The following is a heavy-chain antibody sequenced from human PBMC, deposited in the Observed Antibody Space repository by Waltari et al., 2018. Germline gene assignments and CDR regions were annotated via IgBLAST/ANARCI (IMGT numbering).Heavy chain of an antibody. CDR1: GYTFTGYY. V-gene: IGHV1-2*06. CDR2: INPNSGGT. Sequence: QVQLVQSGAEVKKPGASVKVSCTASGYTFTGYYMHWVRQAPGQGLEWMGRINPNSGGTNYAQKFQGRVTMTRDTSISTAYMELSRLRSDDTAVYYCARDESGGRLNWFDPWGQGTLVTVSS. J-gene: IGHJ5*02. D-gene: IGHD2-15*01. CDR3: ARDESGGRLNWFDP.